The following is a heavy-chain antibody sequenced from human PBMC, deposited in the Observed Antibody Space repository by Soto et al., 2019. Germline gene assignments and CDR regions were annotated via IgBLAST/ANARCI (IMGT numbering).Heavy chain of an antibody. CDR2: ISGSGGST. J-gene: IGHJ6*02. CDR1: GFTFSSYA. CDR3: AKGSPTYDILTGYYYYYYYGMDV. D-gene: IGHD3-9*01. V-gene: IGHV3-23*01. Sequence: GGSLRLSCAASGFTFSSYAMSWVRQAPGKGLEWVSAISGSGGSTYYADSVKGRFTISRDNSKNTLYLQMNSLRAEDTAVYYCAKGSPTYDILTGYYYYYYYGMDVWGQGTTVTVSS.